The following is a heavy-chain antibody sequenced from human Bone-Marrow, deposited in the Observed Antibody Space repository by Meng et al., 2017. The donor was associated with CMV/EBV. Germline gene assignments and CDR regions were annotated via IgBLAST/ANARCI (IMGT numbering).Heavy chain of an antibody. V-gene: IGHV3-33*06. CDR3: AKDLHSGPREDYYCGSGDN. J-gene: IGHJ4*02. CDR2: IWYDGSNK. D-gene: IGHD3-10*01. Sequence: GESLKISCAASGFTFSSYGMHWVRQAPGKGLEWVAVIWYDGSNKYYADSVKGRFTISRDNSKNTLYLQMNSLRAEDTAVYYCAKDLHSGPREDYYCGSGDNWGQGTLVTVSS. CDR1: GFTFSSYG.